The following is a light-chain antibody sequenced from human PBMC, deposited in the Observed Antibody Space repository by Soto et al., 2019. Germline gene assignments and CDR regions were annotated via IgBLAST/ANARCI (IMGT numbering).Light chain of an antibody. J-gene: IGKJ1*01. V-gene: IGKV3-20*01. CDR1: ETVATN. CDR2: GAS. CDR3: QQYGSSPGT. Sequence: EVLMTQSPATLSLSPGERATLSCWASETVATNVAWYQQKPGQAPRLLISGASTRAAGVSDRFRGSGSGTDFTLTISRLEPEDFAVYYCQQYGSSPGTFGQGTKVDIK.